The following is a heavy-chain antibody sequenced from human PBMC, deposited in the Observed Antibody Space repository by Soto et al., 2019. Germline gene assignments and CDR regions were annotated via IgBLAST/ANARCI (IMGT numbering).Heavy chain of an antibody. CDR3: ARSFRRPLPVTTDAHDS. Sequence: PGGSLRLSCAASGFTFSNYAVTWVRQVPGKGLVWVSRINSDGSSTNYADSVRGRFTISRDNAKNTLYLQMNSLRVEDTAVYYCARSFRRPLPVTTDAHDSWGQGTLVTVSS. J-gene: IGHJ5*02. CDR1: GFTFSNYA. CDR2: INSDGSST. D-gene: IGHD3-16*02. V-gene: IGHV3-74*01.